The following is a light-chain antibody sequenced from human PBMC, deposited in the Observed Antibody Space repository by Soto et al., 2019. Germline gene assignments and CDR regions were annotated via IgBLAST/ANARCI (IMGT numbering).Light chain of an antibody. Sequence: QSVLTQPASVSGAPGQSITISCTGTSNDVGGYKYVSWYQQRPGTAPKLIMFEVNNRPSGVSDRFSGSRSANTASLTISGLQAQDEADYYCSSYTSTTTLEVFGGGTKLTVL. CDR3: SSYTSTTTLEV. CDR1: SNDVGGYKY. J-gene: IGLJ3*02. V-gene: IGLV2-14*03. CDR2: EVN.